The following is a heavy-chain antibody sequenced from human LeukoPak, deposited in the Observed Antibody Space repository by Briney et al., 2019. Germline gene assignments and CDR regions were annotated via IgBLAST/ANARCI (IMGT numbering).Heavy chain of an antibody. D-gene: IGHD6-19*01. CDR2: INRSGGST. CDR1: GYTFTSYY. V-gene: IGHV1-46*01. J-gene: IGHJ4*02. CDR3: ARRSSGWRIDY. Sequence: ASVKVSCKASGYTFTSYYMHWVRQAPGQGLEWMGIINRSGGSTNYAQKFQGRVTMTRDTSTSTVYMELSSLRSEDTAVYYCARRSSGWRIDYWGQGTLVTVSS.